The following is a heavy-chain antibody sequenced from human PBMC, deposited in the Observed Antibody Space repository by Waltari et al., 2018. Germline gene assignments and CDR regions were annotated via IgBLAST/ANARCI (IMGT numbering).Heavy chain of an antibody. V-gene: IGHV4-59*01. J-gene: IGHJ4*02. CDR3: ARVPYYYDSSGYYYDYFDY. Sequence: QVQLQESGPGLVKPSETLSLTCTVSGGSISSYYWSWIRQPPGKGLEWIGYIYYSGSTTYNPSLKSRVTISVDTSKNQFSLKLSSVTAADTAVYYCARVPYYYDSSGYYYDYFDYWGQGTLVTVSS. D-gene: IGHD3-22*01. CDR2: IYYSGST. CDR1: GGSISSYY.